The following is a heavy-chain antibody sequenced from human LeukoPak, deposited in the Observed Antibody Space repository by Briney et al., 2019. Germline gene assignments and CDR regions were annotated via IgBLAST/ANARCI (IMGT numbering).Heavy chain of an antibody. CDR2: ISYSGNT. CDR1: GDSISSYY. CDR3: AREYYAYVWGSYRAYYFDF. D-gene: IGHD3-16*02. Sequence: SETLSLTCTVSGDSISSYYWSWIRQPPGKGPEWIGYISYSGNTNYNPSLKSRVTISAGTSKNQFSMKMTSVTAADTAVYYCAREYYAYVWGSYRAYYFDFWGQGTLVTVSS. J-gene: IGHJ4*02. V-gene: IGHV4-59*01.